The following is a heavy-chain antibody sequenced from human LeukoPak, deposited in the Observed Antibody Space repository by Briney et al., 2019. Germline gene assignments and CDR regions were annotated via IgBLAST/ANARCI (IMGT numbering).Heavy chain of an antibody. CDR1: GFTFSDYY. CDR2: ISSSGTTI. CDR3: ASSSSEDGSGSYYHPPDY. D-gene: IGHD3-10*01. V-gene: IGHV3-11*01. J-gene: IGHJ4*02. Sequence: GGSLRLSCAASGFTFSDYYMSWIRQAPGKGLEWVSYISSSGTTIYYADSVKGRFSISRDNAKNSLFLQMNSLRAEDTAVYYCASSSSEDGSGSYYHPPDYWGQGTLVTVSS.